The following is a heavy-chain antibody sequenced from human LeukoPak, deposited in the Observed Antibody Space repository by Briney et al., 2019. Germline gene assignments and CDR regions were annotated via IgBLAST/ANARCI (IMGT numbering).Heavy chain of an antibody. V-gene: IGHV3-30-3*01. Sequence: PGGSLRLSCAASGFTFSSYAMHWVRQAPGKGLEWVAVISYDGSNKYYADSVKGRFTISRDNSKNTLYLQMNSLRAEDTAVYYCARRYFEYWGQGTLVTVSS. CDR1: GFTFSSYA. CDR2: ISYDGSNK. J-gene: IGHJ4*02. CDR3: ARRYFEY.